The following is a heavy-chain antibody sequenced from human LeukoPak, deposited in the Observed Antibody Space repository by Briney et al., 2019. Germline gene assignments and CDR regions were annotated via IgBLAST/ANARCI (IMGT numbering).Heavy chain of an antibody. D-gene: IGHD5-12*01. CDR2: IHPEGSIT. J-gene: IGHJ5*02. Sequence: GALRLSCVGSGFTISKYWMHWVRQAPGTGLVWVSRIHPEGSITTYADSVKGRFTISRDNAKNTLYLQMNSLRAEDTAVYYCAPQQTYSPYNWFDPWGQGTLVTVSS. CDR1: GFTISKYW. V-gene: IGHV3-74*03. CDR3: APQQTYSPYNWFDP.